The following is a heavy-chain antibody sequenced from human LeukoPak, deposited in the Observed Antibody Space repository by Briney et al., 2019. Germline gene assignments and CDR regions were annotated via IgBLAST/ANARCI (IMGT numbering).Heavy chain of an antibody. Sequence: GGSLRLSCAASGFTFSSYSMNWVRQAPGKGLEWVSSISSSSSYIYYADSVKGRFTISRDNAKNSLYLQMNSLRAEDTAVYYCARDHNTVVTPTFDYWGQGTLDTVSS. CDR2: ISSSSSYI. V-gene: IGHV3-21*01. J-gene: IGHJ4*02. D-gene: IGHD4-23*01. CDR1: GFTFSSYS. CDR3: ARDHNTVVTPTFDY.